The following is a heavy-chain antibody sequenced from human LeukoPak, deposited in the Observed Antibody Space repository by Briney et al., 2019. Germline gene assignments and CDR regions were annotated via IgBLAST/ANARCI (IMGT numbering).Heavy chain of an antibody. CDR3: ARHIRRPHYYDSSGYPRGFDP. V-gene: IGHV4-34*01. J-gene: IGHJ5*02. CDR1: GGSFSGYY. CDR2: INHSGST. Sequence: SETLSLTCAVYGGSFSGYYWSWIRQPPGKGLEWIGEINHSGSTNYNPSLKSRATISVDTSKNQFSLKLSSVTAADTAVYYCARHIRRPHYYDSSGYPRGFDPWGQGTLVTVSS. D-gene: IGHD3-22*01.